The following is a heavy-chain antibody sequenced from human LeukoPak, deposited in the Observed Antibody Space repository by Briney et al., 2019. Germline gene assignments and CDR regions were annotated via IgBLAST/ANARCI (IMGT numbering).Heavy chain of an antibody. V-gene: IGHV3-7*01. J-gene: IGHJ4*02. Sequence: GGSLRLSCAASGFTFSSYEMSWVRQAPGKGLEWVANIKQDGSEKYYVDSVKGRFTISRDNAKNSLYLQMNSLRAEDTAVYYCARLNYDFWSGYYTFDYWGQGTLVTVSS. CDR1: GFTFSSYE. D-gene: IGHD3-3*01. CDR2: IKQDGSEK. CDR3: ARLNYDFWSGYYTFDY.